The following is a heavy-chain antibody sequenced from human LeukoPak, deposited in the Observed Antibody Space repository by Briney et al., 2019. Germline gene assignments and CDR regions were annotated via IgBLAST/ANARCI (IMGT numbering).Heavy chain of an antibody. J-gene: IGHJ5*02. Sequence: KPSETPSLTFTVSGGSLSSYYWGWIRQPAGEELEWIGRIYTSGGTNYNPSLQSRVTMSVDTSKNQFSLKLSSVTAADTAVYYCARDILGYCSSTSCPTRWFDPWGQGTLVTVSS. D-gene: IGHD2-2*01. CDR2: IYTSGGT. CDR1: GGSLSSYY. V-gene: IGHV4-4*07. CDR3: ARDILGYCSSTSCPTRWFDP.